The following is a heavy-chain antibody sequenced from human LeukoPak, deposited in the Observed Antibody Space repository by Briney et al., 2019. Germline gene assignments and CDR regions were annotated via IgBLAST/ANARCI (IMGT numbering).Heavy chain of an antibody. V-gene: IGHV3-48*01. J-gene: IGHJ4*02. Sequence: GGSLRLSCAASGFTFSSYWMSWVRQAPGKGLEWVSYISSSSSTIYYADSVKGRFTISRDNAKNSLYLQMNSLRAEDTAVYYCARGGSGPYFDYWGQGTLVTVSS. CDR2: ISSSSSTI. D-gene: IGHD6-19*01. CDR3: ARGGSGPYFDY. CDR1: GFTFSSYW.